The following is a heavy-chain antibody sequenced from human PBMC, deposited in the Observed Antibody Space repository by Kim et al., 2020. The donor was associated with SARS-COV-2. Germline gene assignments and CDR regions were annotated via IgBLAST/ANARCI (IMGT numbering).Heavy chain of an antibody. D-gene: IGHD3-10*01. V-gene: IGHV3-7*01. CDR2: IKEDGSEA. CDR3: MRDPGIY. CDR1: GFIIRTYW. J-gene: IGHJ4*02. Sequence: GGSLRLSCVASGFIIRTYWMTWVRQPPGKGLEWVGNIKEDGSEAYYADSVTGRFTISRDNAKNSLYLQMNSLSAEDTAVSYCMRDPGIYCGQGTLVIVSS.